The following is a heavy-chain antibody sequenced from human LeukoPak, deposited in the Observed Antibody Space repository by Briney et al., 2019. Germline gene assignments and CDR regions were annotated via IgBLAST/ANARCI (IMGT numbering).Heavy chain of an antibody. D-gene: IGHD2-2*01. CDR2: IHSGGRT. CDR1: VFTLSSYY. V-gene: IGHV3-66*01. Sequence: GGSLTLSCAASVFTLSSYYMSWVGPAPGKGLEWVSVIHSGGRTYYADSVKGRFTISRDNSKNTLYLKMNSLRAEDTAVYYCASVIVPAARYYYGMDVWGQGTTVTVSS. J-gene: IGHJ6*02. CDR3: ASVIVPAARYYYGMDV.